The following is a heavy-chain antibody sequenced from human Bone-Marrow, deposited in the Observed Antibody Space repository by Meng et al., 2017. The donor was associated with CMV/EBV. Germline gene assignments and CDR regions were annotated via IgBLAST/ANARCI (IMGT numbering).Heavy chain of an antibody. CDR1: GGTFSSYS. D-gene: IGHD2-2*02. CDR3: ARGREGYCSSTSCYTGFDY. V-gene: IGHV1-69*02. CDR2: IIPILGIT. J-gene: IGHJ4*02. Sequence: SVKVSCKASGGTFSSYSISWVRQAPGQGLEWMGRIIPILGITNQAQKFQGRVTMTRNTSISTAYMEMSSLRSEDTAVYYCARGREGYCSSTSCYTGFDYWARGTLATFPS.